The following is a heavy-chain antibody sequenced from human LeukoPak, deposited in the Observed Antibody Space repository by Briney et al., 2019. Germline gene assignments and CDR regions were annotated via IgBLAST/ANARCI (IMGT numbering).Heavy chain of an antibody. D-gene: IGHD3-3*01. V-gene: IGHV1-3*01. CDR2: INAGNGDT. J-gene: IGHJ4*02. CDR3: ARGFWNRGTWGPYYFDY. CDR1: GYTFTNHA. Sequence: ASVKLSCKASGYTFTNHAMQWVRQAPGQRLEWMGWINAGNGDTKYSQNFQGRFTITRDTSAGTVYMDLSSLRYEDTAVYYCARGFWNRGTWGPYYFDYWGQGTLVTVSS.